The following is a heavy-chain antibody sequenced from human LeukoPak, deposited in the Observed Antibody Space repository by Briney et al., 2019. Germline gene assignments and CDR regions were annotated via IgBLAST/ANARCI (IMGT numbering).Heavy chain of an antibody. V-gene: IGHV4-59*02. J-gene: IGHJ4*02. Sequence: SETVSLTCNVSGVSVSTSHWNWIRQRPGKGLEWIGCLSYTGKTDYNPSLKSRVSISLGSSNNHFSLKLTSVTAADTAVYYCSEGYFEPFDHWGQGILVTVSS. CDR3: SEGYFEPFDH. CDR1: GVSVSTSH. D-gene: IGHD2/OR15-2a*01. CDR2: LSYTGKT.